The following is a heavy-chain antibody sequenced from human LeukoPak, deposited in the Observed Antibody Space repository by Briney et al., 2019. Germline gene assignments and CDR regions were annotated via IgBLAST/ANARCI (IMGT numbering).Heavy chain of an antibody. CDR1: GGSISSYY. J-gene: IGHJ5*02. V-gene: IGHV4-59*08. Sequence: SETLSLTCTVPGGSISSYYWSWIRQPPGKGLEWIGYIYYSGSTNYNPSLKSRVTISVDTSKNQFSLKLSSVTAADTAVYYCARQLALGYDYWFDPWGQGTLVIVSS. CDR2: IYYSGST. D-gene: IGHD3-16*01. CDR3: ARQLALGYDYWFDP.